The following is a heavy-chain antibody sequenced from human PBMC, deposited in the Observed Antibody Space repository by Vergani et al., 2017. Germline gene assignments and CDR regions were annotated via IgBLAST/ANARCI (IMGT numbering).Heavy chain of an antibody. D-gene: IGHD5-18*01. CDR1: GYSFTSYW. J-gene: IGHJ4*02. CDR2: IYPGDSDT. Sequence: EVQLVQSGAEVKKPGESLKISCKGSGYSFTSYWIGWVRQMPGKGLEWMGIIYPGDSDTRHSPSFQGQVTISADNTISTAYLQWSSLKASDTAMYYCAMLVAGQRGYSYGYHYWGQGTLVTVSS. CDR3: AMLVAGQRGYSYGYHY. V-gene: IGHV5-51*01.